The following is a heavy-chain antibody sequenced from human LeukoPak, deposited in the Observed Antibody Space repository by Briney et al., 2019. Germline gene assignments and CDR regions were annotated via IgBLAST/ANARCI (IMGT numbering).Heavy chain of an antibody. CDR1: GFTFSSYG. CDR3: AKVVAAAGTGY. CDR2: ISYDGSNK. D-gene: IGHD6-13*01. Sequence: GGSLRLSCAASGFTFSSYGMHWARQAPGKGLEWVAVISYDGSNKYYADSVKGRFTISRDNSKNTLYLQMNSLRAEDTAVYYCAKVVAAAGTGYWGQGTLVTVSS. J-gene: IGHJ4*02. V-gene: IGHV3-30*18.